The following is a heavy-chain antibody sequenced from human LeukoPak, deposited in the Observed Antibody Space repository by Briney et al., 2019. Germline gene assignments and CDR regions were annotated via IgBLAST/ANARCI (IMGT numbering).Heavy chain of an antibody. CDR1: GGSISSYY. V-gene: IGHV4-59*01. CDR2: IYYSGST. J-gene: IGHJ6*03. D-gene: IGHD2-15*01. Sequence: SSETLSLTCTVSGGSISSYYWSWIRQPPGKGLEWIGYIYYSGSTNYNPSLKSRVTISVDTSKNQFSLKLSSVTAADTAVYYCASTPKGDYYYYMDVWGKGTTVTISS. CDR3: ASTPKGDYYYYMDV.